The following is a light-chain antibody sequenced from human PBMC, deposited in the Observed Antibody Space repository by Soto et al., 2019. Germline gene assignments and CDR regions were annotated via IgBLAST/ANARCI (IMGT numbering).Light chain of an antibody. CDR3: QQSNSYPWT. V-gene: IGKV1-5*03. Sequence: IQMTQSPSTLSASAGDRVTITCRASQSISPYLAWYQQKPGKAPKLLIYMASSLQSGVTSRFSGSGSGTEFTLTSSSLQPDDFASYCCQQSNSYPWTFGQGTQVDIK. CDR1: QSISPY. CDR2: MAS. J-gene: IGKJ1*01.